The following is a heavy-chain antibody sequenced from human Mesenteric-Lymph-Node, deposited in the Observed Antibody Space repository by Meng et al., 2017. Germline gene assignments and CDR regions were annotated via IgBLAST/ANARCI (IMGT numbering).Heavy chain of an antibody. CDR1: GFTFSTYW. Sequence: GESLKISCAASGFTFSTYWMTWVRQAPGKGLEWVAQIKEDGGEKYYVDSVKGRFTISRDNAKNSLYLQMNSLRAEDTAVYYCARRAVDGTSDYWGQGTLVNVSS. D-gene: IGHD6-19*01. CDR3: ARRAVDGTSDY. V-gene: IGHV3-7*01. CDR2: IKEDGGEK. J-gene: IGHJ4*02.